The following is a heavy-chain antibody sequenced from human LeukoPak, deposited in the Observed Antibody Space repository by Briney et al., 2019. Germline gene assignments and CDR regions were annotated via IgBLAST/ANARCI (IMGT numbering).Heavy chain of an antibody. CDR1: GFTFSTYG. CDR2: ISDDGSNK. D-gene: IGHD3-22*01. J-gene: IGHJ4*02. CDR3: AKAFYSSGNSFLIDY. V-gene: IGHV3-30*18. Sequence: PGRPLRLSCAASGFTFSTYGMHWVRQTPDKGLEWVAVISDDGSNKYYADSVKGRFTISRDNSKDTLYLQMNSLGPEDTAVYYCAKAFYSSGNSFLIDYWGQGTLVTVSS.